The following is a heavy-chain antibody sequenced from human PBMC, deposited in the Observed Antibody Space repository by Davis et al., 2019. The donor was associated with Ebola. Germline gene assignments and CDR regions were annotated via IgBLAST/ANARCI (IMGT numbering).Heavy chain of an antibody. Sequence: GESLKISCKGSGYSFTSYWIAWVRQMPGKGLEWMGIIYPGDSDTRYSPSFRGQVTISADKSFSTAYLQWSGLKASDSGMYYCASLRRTITGMDDGFDIWGEGTMVTVSS. CDR1: GYSFTSYW. V-gene: IGHV5-51*01. D-gene: IGHD2-8*02. CDR3: ASLRRTITGMDDGFDI. CDR2: IYPGDSDT. J-gene: IGHJ3*02.